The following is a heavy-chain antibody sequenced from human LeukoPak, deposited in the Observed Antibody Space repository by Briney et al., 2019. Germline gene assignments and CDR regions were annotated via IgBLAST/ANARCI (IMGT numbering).Heavy chain of an antibody. CDR1: GLTFSSYA. V-gene: IGHV3-23*01. J-gene: IGHJ4*02. Sequence: GGSLRLSCAASGLTFSSYAMSWVRQAPGKGLEWVSTISGGSGGTYYADSVKGRFTISRDNSKNTLYLHMNSLRAEDTALYYCARHTYYDASGSFDYWGQGTLVTVSS. CDR2: ISGGSGGT. CDR3: ARHTYYDASGSFDY. D-gene: IGHD3-22*01.